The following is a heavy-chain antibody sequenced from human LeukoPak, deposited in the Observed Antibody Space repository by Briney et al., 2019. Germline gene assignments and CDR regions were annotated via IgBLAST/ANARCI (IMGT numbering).Heavy chain of an antibody. V-gene: IGHV1-2*02. CDR3: ARREYYYDSSGYYSTHDAFDI. CDR2: INPNSGGT. D-gene: IGHD3-22*01. Sequence: ASVKVSCKASGYTFTGYYMHWVRQAPGQGLEWMGWINPNSGGTNYAQEFQGRVTMTRDTSISTAYMELSRLRSDDTAVYYCARREYYYDSSGYYSTHDAFDIWGQGTMVTVSS. CDR1: GYTFTGYY. J-gene: IGHJ3*02.